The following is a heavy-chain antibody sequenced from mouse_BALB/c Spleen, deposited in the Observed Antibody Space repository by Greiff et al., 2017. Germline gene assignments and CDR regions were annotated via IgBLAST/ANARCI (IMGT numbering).Heavy chain of an antibody. V-gene: IGHV1-69*01. CDR3: ARGTTVVGDYFDY. J-gene: IGHJ2*01. CDR2: IDTSDSYT. Sequence: QVQLQQPGAELVMPGASVKMSCKASGYTFTDYWMHWVTQRPGQGLEWIGAIDTSDSYTSYNQKFKGKATLTVDESSSTAYMQLSSLTSEDSAVYYCARGTTVVGDYFDYWGQGTTLTVSS. CDR1: GYTFTDYW. D-gene: IGHD1-1*01.